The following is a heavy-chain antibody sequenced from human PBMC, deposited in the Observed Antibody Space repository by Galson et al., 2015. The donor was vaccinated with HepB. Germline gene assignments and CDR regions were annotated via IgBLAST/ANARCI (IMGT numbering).Heavy chain of an antibody. D-gene: IGHD4-17*01. Sequence: SVKVSCKASGGAFSSYAISWVRQAPGQGLEWMGGIIPIFGTANYAQKFQGRVTITADKSTSTAYMELSSLRSEDTAVYYCAREIIMTTVTTHDRDAFDIWGQGTMVTVSS. V-gene: IGHV1-69*06. CDR1: GGAFSSYA. J-gene: IGHJ3*02. CDR2: IIPIFGTA. CDR3: AREIIMTTVTTHDRDAFDI.